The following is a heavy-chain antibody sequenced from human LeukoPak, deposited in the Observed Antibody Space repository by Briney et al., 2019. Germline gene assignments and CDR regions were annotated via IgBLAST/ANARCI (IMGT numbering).Heavy chain of an antibody. CDR3: AREMATM. J-gene: IGHJ4*02. CDR2: TSSSSYI. V-gene: IGHV3-21*01. CDR1: GFTFSSYS. D-gene: IGHD5-12*01. Sequence: GGSLRLSXAASGFTFSSYSMNWVRQAPGKGLEWVSSTSSSSYIYYADSVKGRFTISRDNAKNSLYLQMNSLRAEDTAVYYCAREMATMGGQGTLVTVSS.